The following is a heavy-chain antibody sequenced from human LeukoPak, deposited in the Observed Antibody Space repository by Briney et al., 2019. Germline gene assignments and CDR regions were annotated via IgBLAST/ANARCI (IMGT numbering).Heavy chain of an antibody. CDR3: AKWVSGSYWVNGMDV. CDR2: ISYDGSNK. Sequence: PGGSLRLSCPASGFTFSSYGMHWVRQAPGKGLEWVAVISYDGSNKYYADSVKGRLTISRDNSKNTLYLHMNSLRAEDTAVYYCAKWVSGSYWVNGMDVWGQGTTVTVSS. D-gene: IGHD1-26*01. CDR1: GFTFSSYG. J-gene: IGHJ6*02. V-gene: IGHV3-30*18.